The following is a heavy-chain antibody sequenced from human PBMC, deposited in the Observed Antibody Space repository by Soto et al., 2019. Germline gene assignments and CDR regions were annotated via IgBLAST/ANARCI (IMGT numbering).Heavy chain of an antibody. CDR3: AREVSLGLDV. CDR1: GFIFSSFW. V-gene: IGHV3-74*03. J-gene: IGHJ6*02. CDR2: INGDGASL. Sequence: EVRLEEAGGGFVQPGGSLRVSCSGSGFIFSSFWMHWVRQGPGKGLEWVSRINGDGASLAYADSVKGRFSISRDNVKNTLHLQMNSLGADDTAVYFCAREVSLGLDVWGRVTTVTVSS.